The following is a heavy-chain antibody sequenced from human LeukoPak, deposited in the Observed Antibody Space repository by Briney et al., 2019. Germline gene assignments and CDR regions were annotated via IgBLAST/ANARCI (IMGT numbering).Heavy chain of an antibody. CDR1: GGSISSYY. V-gene: IGHV4-59*01. D-gene: IGHD3-10*01. CDR3: ARSGLSGLRFDY. CDR2: IYYSGST. Sequence: SETLSLTCTVSGGSISSYYWSWIRQPPGKGLEWIGYIYYSGSTNYIPSLKSRVTISVDTSKNQFSLKLSSVTAADTAVYYCARSGLSGLRFDYRGQGTLVTVSS. J-gene: IGHJ4*02.